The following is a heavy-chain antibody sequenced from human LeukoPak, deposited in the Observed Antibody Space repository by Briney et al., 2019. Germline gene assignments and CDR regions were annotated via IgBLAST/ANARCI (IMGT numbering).Heavy chain of an antibody. CDR3: ARKPYCGGGRYYNWFDP. CDR2: MSSDGSTI. Sequence: GGSLRLSCAASGFTFSTSAMHWVRQAPGKGLEWVAVMSSDGSTIQYADSVKGRFTISRDNSKNTLYLQMNSLRPEDTAVYYCARKPYCGGGRYYNWFDPWGQGTLVTVSS. J-gene: IGHJ5*02. CDR1: GFTFSTSA. V-gene: IGHV3-30*04. D-gene: IGHD2-21*02.